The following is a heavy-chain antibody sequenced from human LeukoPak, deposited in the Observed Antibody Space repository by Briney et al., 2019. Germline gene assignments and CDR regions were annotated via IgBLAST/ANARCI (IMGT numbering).Heavy chain of an antibody. CDR1: GYTFTSYY. V-gene: IGHV1-46*01. CDR3: ARATHYDSSGYYLGDY. D-gene: IGHD3-22*01. J-gene: IGHJ4*02. Sequence: ASVKVSCKASGYTFTSYYMHWVRQAPGQGLEWMGIINPSGGSTSYAQKFQGRVTMTRDTSTSTVYMELSSLRSEDTAVYYCARATHYDSSGYYLGDYWGQGTLVTVSS. CDR2: INPSGGST.